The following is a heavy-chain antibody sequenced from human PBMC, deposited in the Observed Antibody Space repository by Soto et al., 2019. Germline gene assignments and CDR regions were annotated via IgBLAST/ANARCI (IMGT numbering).Heavy chain of an antibody. J-gene: IGHJ4*02. Sequence: PSETLSLTCTVSGGSISIGGYYWSWIRHHPGKGLEWIGYIYYSGSTYYNPSLKSRVTISVDTSKNQFSLKLSSVTAADTAVYYCARTGLLLWFGELSTAFDYWAQGTLVTGSS. D-gene: IGHD3-10*01. CDR3: ARTGLLLWFGELSTAFDY. V-gene: IGHV4-31*03. CDR2: IYYSGST. CDR1: GGSISIGGYY.